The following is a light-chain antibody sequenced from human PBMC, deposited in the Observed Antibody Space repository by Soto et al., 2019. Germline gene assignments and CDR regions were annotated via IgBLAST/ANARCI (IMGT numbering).Light chain of an antibody. V-gene: IGLV1-44*01. CDR2: NNN. J-gene: IGLJ3*02. CDR3: SVWDDSLKGWV. Sequence: QSVLTQPPSASGTPGQRVTISCSGSNFNIGSHTVNWYQQLPGTAPKLLMHNNNRRPSGVPDRFSGSKSGTSASLAISELXSXXXAXXSCSVWDDSLKGWVFGGGTKLTVL. CDR1: NFNIGSHT.